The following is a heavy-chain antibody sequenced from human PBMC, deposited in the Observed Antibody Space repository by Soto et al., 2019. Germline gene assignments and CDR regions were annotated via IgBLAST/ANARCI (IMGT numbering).Heavy chain of an antibody. D-gene: IGHD5-12*01. V-gene: IGHV4-30-2*01. CDR3: AAGGGLPRYY. CDR1: DGSISGGGYS. CDR2: IYHSGST. Sequence: PSLPLPLTCGVSDGSISGGGYSWIWIRQPPGKGLEWIGYIYHSGSTYYNPSLKSRVTISVDRSKNQFSLKLSSVTAADTAVYYCAAGGGLPRYYWGQGTLVTVSS. J-gene: IGHJ4*02.